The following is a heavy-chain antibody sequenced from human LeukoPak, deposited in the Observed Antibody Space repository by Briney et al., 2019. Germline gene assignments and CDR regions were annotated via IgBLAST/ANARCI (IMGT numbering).Heavy chain of an antibody. Sequence: ASVKVSCKASGYTFTSYGISWVRQAPGQGLEWMRWISAYNGNTNYAQKLQGRVTMTTDTSTSTAYMELRSLRSDDTAVYYCARGLISPGYYYYYYGMDVWGKGTTVTVSS. CDR2: ISAYNGNT. CDR1: GYTFTSYG. J-gene: IGHJ6*04. V-gene: IGHV1-18*04. CDR3: ARGLISPGYYYYYYGMDV. D-gene: IGHD2-15*01.